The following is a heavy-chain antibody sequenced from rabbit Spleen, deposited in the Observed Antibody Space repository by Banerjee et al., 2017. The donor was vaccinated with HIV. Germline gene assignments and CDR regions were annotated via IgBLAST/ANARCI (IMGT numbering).Heavy chain of an antibody. J-gene: IGHJ6*01. Sequence: QSLEESGGDLVKPGASLTLTCTASGVSFSSSSYMCWVRQAPGKGLEWIACTAVGSSGNTYYASWAKGRFTISKTSSTTVTLQMTSLTDADTATYFCARDSGSSFSSYGMDLWGPGTLVTVS. V-gene: IGHV1S40*01. CDR1: GVSFSSSSY. CDR2: TAVGSSGNT. D-gene: IGHD8-1*01. CDR3: ARDSGSSFSSYGMDL.